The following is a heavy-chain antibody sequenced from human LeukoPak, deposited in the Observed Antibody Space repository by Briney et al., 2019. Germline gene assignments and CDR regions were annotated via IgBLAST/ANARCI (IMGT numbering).Heavy chain of an antibody. D-gene: IGHD3-22*01. J-gene: IGHJ4*02. Sequence: PGGSLRLXCAASGFTFSSYNMNWVRQAPGKEPEWVSSISSSSSYIYYADSVKGRFTISRDNAKNSLYLQMNSLRAEDTAVYYCARDLYQYYYDSSGFDYWGQGTLVTVSS. CDR2: ISSSSSYI. V-gene: IGHV3-21*01. CDR1: GFTFSSYN. CDR3: ARDLYQYYYDSSGFDY.